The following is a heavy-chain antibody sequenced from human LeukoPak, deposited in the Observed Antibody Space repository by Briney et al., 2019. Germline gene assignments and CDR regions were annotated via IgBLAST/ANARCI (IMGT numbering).Heavy chain of an antibody. Sequence: SETLSLTCAVYGGSFSAYYWSWIRQPPGKGLEWIGEINHSGSTNYNPSLKSRVTISVDTSKNQFSLKLSSVTAADTAVYYCARVSGRGSTYASFDSWGQGTLVTVSS. CDR1: GGSFSAYY. V-gene: IGHV4-34*01. CDR2: INHSGST. D-gene: IGHD5-18*01. CDR3: ARVSGRGSTYASFDS. J-gene: IGHJ4*02.